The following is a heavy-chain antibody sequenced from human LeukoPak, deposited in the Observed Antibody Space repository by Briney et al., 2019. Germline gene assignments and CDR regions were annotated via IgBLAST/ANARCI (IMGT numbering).Heavy chain of an antibody. D-gene: IGHD3/OR15-3a*01. J-gene: IGHJ4*02. CDR2: INHSGST. Sequence: PSETLSLTCAVYSESCIGYYWSWIRQPPGKGLEWIGEINHSGSTNYNPSLRSRVTISIDTSKNQFSLKLTSVTAADTAVYYCTIHPDLDSPRRKYSFDYWGQGTLVTVSS. CDR3: TIHPDLDSPRRKYSFDY. V-gene: IGHV4-34*01. CDR1: SESCIGYY.